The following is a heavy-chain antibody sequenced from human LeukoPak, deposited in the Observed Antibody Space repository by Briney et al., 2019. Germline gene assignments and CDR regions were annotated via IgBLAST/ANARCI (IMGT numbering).Heavy chain of an antibody. J-gene: IGHJ4*02. CDR3: ANVDTAMAISHYFDY. D-gene: IGHD5-18*01. CDR1: KFTFSSYW. V-gene: IGHV3-74*01. CDR2: IKTDGSTT. Sequence: GGSLRLSCAASKFTFSSYWMHWVRQAPGKGLVWVSRIKTDGSTTNYADFAKGRFTISRDNAKNTLYLQMNSLRAEDTAVYYCANVDTAMAISHYFDYWGQGTLVTVSS.